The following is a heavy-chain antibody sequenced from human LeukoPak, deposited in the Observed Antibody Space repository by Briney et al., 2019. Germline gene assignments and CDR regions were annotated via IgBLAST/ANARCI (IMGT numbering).Heavy chain of an antibody. CDR1: GGSISSGSYY. J-gene: IGHJ6*02. Sequence: SETLSLTCTVSGGSISSGSYYWGWIRQPPGKGLEWIGRIYYSGSTYYNPSLQSRVTISIDTSKNQFSLKLSSVTAADTAVYYCARAHSIASYYYGVDVWGQGTTVTVSS. V-gene: IGHV4-39*07. CDR2: IYYSGST. CDR3: ARAHSIASYYYGVDV. D-gene: IGHD2/OR15-2a*01.